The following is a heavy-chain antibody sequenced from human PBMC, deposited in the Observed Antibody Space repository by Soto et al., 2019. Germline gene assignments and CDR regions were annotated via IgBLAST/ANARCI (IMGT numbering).Heavy chain of an antibody. D-gene: IGHD2-15*01. CDR1: GFTFSLYA. CDR3: AKVFSRDTVAVIGASENDFDI. Sequence: GGSLRLSCAASGFTFSLYAMTWVRQAPGKGLEWVSAISASGGPTYYADSVKGRFTISRDNSKNTLSLQMNSLRAEDTAVYYCAKVFSRDTVAVIGASENDFDIWGQGTPVTVSS. CDR2: ISASGGPT. J-gene: IGHJ4*02. V-gene: IGHV3-23*01.